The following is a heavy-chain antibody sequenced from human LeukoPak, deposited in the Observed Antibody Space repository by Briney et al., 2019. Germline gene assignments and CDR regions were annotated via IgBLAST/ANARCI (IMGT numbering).Heavy chain of an antibody. Sequence: GGSLRLSCAASGFTFSSYAMSWVRQAPGKGLEWVSAISGSGGSTYYADSVKGRFTISRDNSKNTLYLQMNGLRAEDTAVYYCAKPPRLGYCSSTSCYLDYWGQGTLVTVSS. CDR1: GFTFSSYA. J-gene: IGHJ4*02. V-gene: IGHV3-23*01. CDR3: AKPPRLGYCSSTSCYLDY. CDR2: ISGSGGST. D-gene: IGHD2-2*01.